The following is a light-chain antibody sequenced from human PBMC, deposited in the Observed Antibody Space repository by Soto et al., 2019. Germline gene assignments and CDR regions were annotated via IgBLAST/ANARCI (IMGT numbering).Light chain of an antibody. V-gene: IGLV1-40*01. CDR2: GNT. CDR3: LSFDSSLSVV. CDR1: SSNIGGGYY. Sequence: QSVLTQPPSVSGAPGQRVTISCTGSSSNIGGGYYVHWYQQLPGRAPKLLIYGNTNRPSGVPDRSSGSKSGTSASLAITGLQAEDDADYYCLSFDSSLSVVFGGGTKLTVL. J-gene: IGLJ2*01.